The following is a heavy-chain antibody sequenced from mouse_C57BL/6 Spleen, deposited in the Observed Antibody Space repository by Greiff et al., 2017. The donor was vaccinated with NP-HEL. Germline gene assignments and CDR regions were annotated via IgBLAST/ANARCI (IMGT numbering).Heavy chain of an antibody. V-gene: IGHV1-64*01. CDR2: IHPNSGST. CDR1: GYTFTSYW. CDR3: ASYGSTLYYFDY. J-gene: IGHJ2*01. Sequence: VQLQQPGAELVKPGASVKLSCKASGYTFTSYWMHWVKQRPGQGLEWIGMIHPNSGSTNYNEKFKSKATLTVDKSSSTAYMQLSSLTSEDSAVYYCASYGSTLYYFDYWGQGTTLTVSS. D-gene: IGHD1-1*01.